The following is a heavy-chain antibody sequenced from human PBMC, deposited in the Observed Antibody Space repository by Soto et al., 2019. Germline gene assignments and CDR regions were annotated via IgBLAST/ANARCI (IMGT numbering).Heavy chain of an antibody. V-gene: IGHV6-1*01. CDR3: ARPRYGDSPFDY. CDR1: GDSVSSNSAA. J-gene: IGHJ4*02. D-gene: IGHD4-17*01. Sequence: SQTLSLTCAISGDSVSSNSAAWNWVRQSPSRGLEWLGRTYYRSKWYYGYAVSVKSRITINPDTSKNQFSLQLSSVTPEDTAVYYCARPRYGDSPFDYWGQGTLVTVSS. CDR2: TYYRSKWYY.